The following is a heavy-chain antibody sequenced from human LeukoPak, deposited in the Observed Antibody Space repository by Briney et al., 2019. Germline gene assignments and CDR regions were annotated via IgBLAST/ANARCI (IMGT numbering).Heavy chain of an antibody. J-gene: IGHJ4*02. D-gene: IGHD2-2*03. V-gene: IGHV4-59*06. Sequence: PSETLSLTCTVSGGSISSYYWSWIRQPPGKGLEWIGYIYYSGSTYYNPSLKSRVTISVDTSKNQFSLKLSSVTAADTAVYYCARSPVGIVVVPAAIPFDYWGQGTLVTVSS. CDR2: IYYSGST. CDR1: GGSISSYY. CDR3: ARSPVGIVVVPAAIPFDY.